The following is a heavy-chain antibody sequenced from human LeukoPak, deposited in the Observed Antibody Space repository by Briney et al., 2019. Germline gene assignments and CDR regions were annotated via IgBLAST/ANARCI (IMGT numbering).Heavy chain of an antibody. CDR1: GFTFSSYA. D-gene: IGHD6-19*01. CDR3: AGGAVQWLVPGVDY. V-gene: IGHV3-30*04. CDR2: ISYDGINQ. J-gene: IGHJ4*02. Sequence: GGSLRLSCAASGFTFSSYAMHWVRQAPGKGLEWVAVISYDGINQYSAESVKGRFTISRDNSKNTLYLQMNSLRPEDTALYYCAGGAVQWLVPGVDYWGQGTQVTVSS.